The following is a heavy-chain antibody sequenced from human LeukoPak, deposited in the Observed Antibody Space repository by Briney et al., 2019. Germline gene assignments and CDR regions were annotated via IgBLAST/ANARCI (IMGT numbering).Heavy chain of an antibody. CDR3: ARNSSWYFVY. D-gene: IGHD6-13*01. Sequence: PSETLSLTCAVSGYSIRSDYYCGWIRQPPGKGLEWIGSIYQSGSTHYNPSLKSRVTISIDTSKNQFSLKLSSMTAADTAVYYCARNSSWYFVYCRQGTLVTVSS. CDR2: IYQSGST. CDR1: GYSIRSDYY. J-gene: IGHJ4*02. V-gene: IGHV4-38-2*01.